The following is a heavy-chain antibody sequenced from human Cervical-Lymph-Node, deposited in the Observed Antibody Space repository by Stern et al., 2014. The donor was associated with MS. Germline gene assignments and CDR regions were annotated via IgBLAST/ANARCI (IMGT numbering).Heavy chain of an antibody. CDR3: ARDPHIAVAGTGGGFDP. CDR2: ISGYNDDT. V-gene: IGHV1-18*01. CDR1: GYTFTNYG. J-gene: IGHJ5*02. D-gene: IGHD6-19*01. Sequence: QVQLVQSGAEVKKPGASVKVSCKASGYTFTNYGISWVRQAPGQGLEWMGWISGYNDDTNYVEKFQGRVPMPTDTSTSTAYMELRSLRSDDTAVYYCARDPHIAVAGTGGGFDPWGQGTLVTVSS.